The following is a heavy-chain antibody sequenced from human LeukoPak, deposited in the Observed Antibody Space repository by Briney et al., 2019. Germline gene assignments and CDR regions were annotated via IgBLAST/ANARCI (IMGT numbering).Heavy chain of an antibody. CDR2: ISGSGGST. CDR1: GFAFSSYV. V-gene: IGHV3-23*01. D-gene: IGHD3-22*01. Sequence: PGGSLRLSCAASGFAFSSYVMTWVRQAPGKGLEWVSGISGSGGSTYDADSVKGRFTISRDNAKNSLYLQMNSLRAEDTAVYYCARGITMIRGAFDIWGQGTMVTVSS. J-gene: IGHJ3*02. CDR3: ARGITMIRGAFDI.